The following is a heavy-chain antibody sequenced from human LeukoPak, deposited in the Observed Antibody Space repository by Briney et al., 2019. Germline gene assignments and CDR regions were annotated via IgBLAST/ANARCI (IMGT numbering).Heavy chain of an antibody. CDR3: ARAENYYDSSGYWGY. CDR2: ISHSGST. CDR1: GGSFSTYY. Sequence: TSETLSLTCAVYGGSFSTYYWSWIRRPPGKGLEWIGEISHSGSTNYNPSLKSRVTISVDTSKNQFSLKLSSVTAADTAVYYCARAENYYDSSGYWGYWGQGTLVTVSS. D-gene: IGHD3-22*01. J-gene: IGHJ4*02. V-gene: IGHV4-34*01.